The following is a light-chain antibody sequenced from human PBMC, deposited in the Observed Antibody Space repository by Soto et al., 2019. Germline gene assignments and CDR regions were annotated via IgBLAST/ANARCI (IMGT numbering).Light chain of an antibody. CDR2: AAS. V-gene: IGKV1-39*01. CDR1: QSISSY. Sequence: DIQMTQSPSSLSASVGDRVTITCRASQSISSYLNWYQQKPGKAPTLLIYAASSLQSGVPSRFSGGGAGADFTLTISSLQPEDFATYYCHQSYSTPPVTFGQGTRLEIK. J-gene: IGKJ5*01. CDR3: HQSYSTPPVT.